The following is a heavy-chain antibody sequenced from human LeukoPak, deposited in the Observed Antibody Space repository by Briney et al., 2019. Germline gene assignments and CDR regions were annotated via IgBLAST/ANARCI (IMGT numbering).Heavy chain of an antibody. D-gene: IGHD3-22*01. CDR3: AREIPTHYYDSSGHDY. J-gene: IGHJ4*02. CDR2: INPNSGDT. CDR1: GYTFTGYY. V-gene: IGHV1-2*02. Sequence: ASVKVSCKASGYTFTGYYIHWVRQAPGQGLEWMGWINPNSGDTNYAQKFQGEVTMTRDTSISTAYMELSRLRSDDTAVYYCAREIPTHYYDSSGHDYWGQGTLVTVSS.